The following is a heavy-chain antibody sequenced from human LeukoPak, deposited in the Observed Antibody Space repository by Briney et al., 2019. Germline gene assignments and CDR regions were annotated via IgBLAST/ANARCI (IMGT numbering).Heavy chain of an antibody. CDR3: AKIAVRIAVAGVSNY. V-gene: IGHV3-30*02. CDR2: IRYDGSNK. CDR1: GFTFSSYG. Sequence: GGALRLSCAASGFTFSSYGMHWVRQAPGKGLEWVAFIRYDGSNKYYADSVKGRFTISRDNSKNTLYLQMNSLRAEDTAVYYCAKIAVRIAVAGVSNYWGQGTLVTVSS. J-gene: IGHJ4*02. D-gene: IGHD6-19*01.